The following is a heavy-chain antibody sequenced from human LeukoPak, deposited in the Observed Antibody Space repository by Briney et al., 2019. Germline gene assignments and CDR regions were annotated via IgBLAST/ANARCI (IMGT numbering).Heavy chain of an antibody. CDR1: GGSFSGYY. CDR3: ARGSRAHWQWLVWGGLSGGNYFDY. CDR2: INHSGST. Sequence: NSSETLSLTCAVYGGSFSGYYWSWIRQPPGKGLEWIGEINHSGSTNYNPSLKSRVTISVDTSKNQFSLKLSSVTAADTAVYYCARGSRAHWQWLVWGGLSGGNYFDYWGQGTLVTVSS. D-gene: IGHD6-19*01. V-gene: IGHV4-34*01. J-gene: IGHJ4*02.